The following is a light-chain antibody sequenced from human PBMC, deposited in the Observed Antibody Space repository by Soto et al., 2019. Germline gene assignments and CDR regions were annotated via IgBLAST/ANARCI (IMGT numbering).Light chain of an antibody. J-gene: IGKJ3*01. Sequence: DIQMTQSPSTLSASIGERVTITCRASQSIGSWLAWYQQRPGKAPKLLIYDASSLESGVPSRFSGSGSGTEFTLTISSLQPDDFATYYCQQYNTYSAFAFGPGTKLDVK. CDR1: QSIGSW. CDR3: QQYNTYSAFA. CDR2: DAS. V-gene: IGKV1-5*01.